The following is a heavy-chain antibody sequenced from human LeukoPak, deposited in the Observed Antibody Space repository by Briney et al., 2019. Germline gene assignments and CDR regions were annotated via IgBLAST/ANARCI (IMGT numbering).Heavy chain of an antibody. CDR2: INSDGSST. CDR3: APSLYYYGSGSYYEGTDY. Sequence: GGSLRLSCAASGFTFSSYWMHWVRQAPGKGLVWVSRINSDGSSTSYADSVKGRFTISRDNAKNTLYLQMNSLRAEDTAVYYCAPSLYYYGSGSYYEGTDYWGQGTLVTVSS. D-gene: IGHD3-10*01. V-gene: IGHV3-74*01. CDR1: GFTFSSYW. J-gene: IGHJ4*02.